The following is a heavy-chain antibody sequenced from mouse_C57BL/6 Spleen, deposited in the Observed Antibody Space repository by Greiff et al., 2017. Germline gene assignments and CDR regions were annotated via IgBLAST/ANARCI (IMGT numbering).Heavy chain of an antibody. CDR3: ARQGGTGVFAY. V-gene: IGHV5-9*01. CDR2: ISGGGGNT. D-gene: IGHD4-1*01. Sequence: DVKLVESGGGLVKPGGSLKLSCAASGFTFSSYTMSWVRQTPEKRLEWVATISGGGGNTYYPDSVKGRFTISRDNAKNTLYLQMSSLRSEDTALYYCARQGGTGVFAYWGQGTLVTVSA. CDR1: GFTFSSYT. J-gene: IGHJ3*01.